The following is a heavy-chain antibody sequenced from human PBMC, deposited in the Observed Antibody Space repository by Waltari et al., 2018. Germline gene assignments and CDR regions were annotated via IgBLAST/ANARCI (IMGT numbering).Heavy chain of an antibody. CDR2: IYHSGGT. V-gene: IGHV4-38-2*02. Sequence: QVQLQESGPGLVKPSETLSLTCTVSGYSISSGHYWGWIRQPPGKGLEWIGSIYHSGGTYYNPSLKSRVTMSLDTSKNQFSLWLSSVTAADRAVYYCTRDENGYAILDYWGQGTLVTVSS. J-gene: IGHJ4*02. CDR1: GYSISSGHY. D-gene: IGHD5-12*01. CDR3: TRDENGYAILDY.